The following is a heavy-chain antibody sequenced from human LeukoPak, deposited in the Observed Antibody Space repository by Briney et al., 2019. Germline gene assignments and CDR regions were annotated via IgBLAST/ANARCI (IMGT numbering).Heavy chain of an antibody. V-gene: IGHV3-48*04. Sequence: GGSLRLSCAASGFTFSSYSMNWVRQAPGKGLEWVSYISSSSSTIYYADSVKGRFTISRDNAKNSLYLQMNSLRAKDTAVYYCATTVNWYDAFDIWGQGTMVTVSS. CDR3: ATTVNWYDAFDI. J-gene: IGHJ3*02. CDR1: GFTFSSYS. D-gene: IGHD4-17*01. CDR2: ISSSSSTI.